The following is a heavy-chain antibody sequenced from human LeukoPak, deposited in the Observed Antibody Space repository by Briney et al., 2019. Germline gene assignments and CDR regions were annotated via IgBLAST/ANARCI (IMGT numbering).Heavy chain of an antibody. CDR3: ARRTFGGNSPFDY. CDR1: GYSFTSYW. D-gene: IGHD4-23*01. J-gene: IGHJ4*02. V-gene: IGHV5-51*01. Sequence: GESLKISCKGSGYSFTSYWIGWVRQMPGKGLEWMGIIFPRDSDIRYSPSFQGQVTFSADKSTSTAYMQWSGLKASDTAMYYCARRTFGGNSPFDYWGQGTLVTVSS. CDR2: IFPRDSDI.